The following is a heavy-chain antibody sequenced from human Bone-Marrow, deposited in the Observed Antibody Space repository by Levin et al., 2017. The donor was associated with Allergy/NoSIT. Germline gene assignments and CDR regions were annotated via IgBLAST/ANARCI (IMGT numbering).Heavy chain of an antibody. V-gene: IGHV3-23*01. J-gene: IGHJ2*01. D-gene: IGHD3-22*01. CDR3: AKEGRGYYDSSGSPNGYFDL. CDR1: GFTFSSYA. Sequence: GGSLRLSCAASGFTFSSYAMSWVRQAPGKGLEWVSAISGSGGSTYYADSVKGRFTISRDNSKNTLYLQMNSLRAEDTAVYYCAKEGRGYYDSSGSPNGYFDLWGRGTLVTVSS. CDR2: ISGSGGST.